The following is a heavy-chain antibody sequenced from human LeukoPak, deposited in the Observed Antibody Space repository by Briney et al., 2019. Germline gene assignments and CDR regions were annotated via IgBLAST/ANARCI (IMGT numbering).Heavy chain of an antibody. CDR2: ITGGHGAT. D-gene: IGHD1-1*01. CDR1: GFNFNTYT. V-gene: IGHV3-23*01. Sequence: GGSLRLSCSASGFNFNTYTLTWVRQAPGKRPEWLSAITGGHGATYYADSVTGRFTMSRDYSRNTVYLHMSALRAEDTAVYYCARDRSTDAISEYWGQGTLVAVSS. CDR3: ARDRSTDAISEY. J-gene: IGHJ4*02.